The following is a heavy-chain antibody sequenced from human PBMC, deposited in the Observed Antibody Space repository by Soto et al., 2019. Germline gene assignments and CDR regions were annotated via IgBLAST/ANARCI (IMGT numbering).Heavy chain of an antibody. CDR3: ARGLLLWFGEFLGY. CDR1: GFTFSSYS. V-gene: IGHV3-21*01. J-gene: IGHJ4*02. Sequence: GGSLRLSCAASGFTFSSYSMNWVRQAPGKGLEWVSSISSSSSYIYYADSVKGRFTISRDNAKNSLYLQMNSLRAEDTAVYYCARGLLLWFGEFLGYWGQGTLVTVSS. D-gene: IGHD3-10*01. CDR2: ISSSSSYI.